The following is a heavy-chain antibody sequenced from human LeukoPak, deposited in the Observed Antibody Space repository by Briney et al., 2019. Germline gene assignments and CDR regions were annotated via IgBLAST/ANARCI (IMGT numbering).Heavy chain of an antibody. Sequence: GGSLRLSCAASGFTFSSYAMSWVRRAPGEGLERVTAISGSGGSTYSADSVKGRFTISRDNSKNTLYLQMNSLRAEDTAVYYCAKALCSGGTCYRFDYWGQGALVTVSS. CDR2: ISGSGGST. D-gene: IGHD2-15*01. V-gene: IGHV3-23*01. J-gene: IGHJ4*02. CDR1: GFTFSSYA. CDR3: AKALCSGGTCYRFDY.